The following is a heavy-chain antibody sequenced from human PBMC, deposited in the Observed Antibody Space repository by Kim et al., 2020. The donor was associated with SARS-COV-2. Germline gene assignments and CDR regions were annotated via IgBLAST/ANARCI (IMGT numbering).Heavy chain of an antibody. J-gene: IGHJ6*02. V-gene: IGHV3-48*02. CDR3: SREPPSTLLEGSLYFYYGRDL. CDR2: ISRARTTT. Sequence: GGSLRLSCVASGFSFSSYSENWVRQVPGKGLQWLSYISRARTTTSYADPVNGRFAISRDDAKNSIYLQMNSRRDEDTAVYYCSREPPSTLLEGSLYFYYGRDLWREGTAVTVS. CDR1: GFSFSSYS. D-gene: IGHD3-10*01.